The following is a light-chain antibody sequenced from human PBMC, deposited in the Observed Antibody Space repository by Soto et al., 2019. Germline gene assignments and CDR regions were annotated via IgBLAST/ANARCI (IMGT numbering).Light chain of an antibody. J-gene: IGLJ1*01. Sequence: QSVLTQPPSVSAAPGQKVTISCSGNSSNIGKNYVSWCQHLPGAAPKLLIYENNKRPSVIPDRVSGSKSGTSATLTITGLQTGDEAEYYCGTWDSSPTTYVFGIGTKVTVL. CDR1: SSNIGKNY. CDR2: ENN. V-gene: IGLV1-51*02. CDR3: GTWDSSPTTYV.